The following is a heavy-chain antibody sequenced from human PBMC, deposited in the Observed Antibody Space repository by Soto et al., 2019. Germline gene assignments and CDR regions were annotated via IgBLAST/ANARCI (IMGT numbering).Heavy chain of an antibody. CDR2: IYYSGST. V-gene: IGHV4-59*08. CDR1: GGSISSYY. Sequence: QVQLQESGPGLVKPSETLSLTCTVSGGSISSYYWSWIRQPPGKGLEWLGYIYYSGSTNYNSSLKSRVTITVDTSKNQFSLKLNSMTAADTAVYYCARHNYGSGSTYFDYWGQGTLVTVSS. D-gene: IGHD3-10*01. J-gene: IGHJ4*02. CDR3: ARHNYGSGSTYFDY.